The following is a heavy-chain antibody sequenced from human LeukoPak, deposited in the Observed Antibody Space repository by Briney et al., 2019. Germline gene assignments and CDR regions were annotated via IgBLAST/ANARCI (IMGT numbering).Heavy chain of an antibody. CDR2: IYTSGST. V-gene: IGHV4-4*07. J-gene: IGHJ3*02. CDR3: ARDFPRGGAFDI. CDR1: GGSISSYY. Sequence: PSETLSLTCTVSGGSISSYYWSWIRQPAGKGLEWIGRIYTSGSTNYNPSLKSRVTMSVDTPKNHFSLKLSSVIAADTAVYYCARDFPRGGAFDIWGHGTMVTVSS.